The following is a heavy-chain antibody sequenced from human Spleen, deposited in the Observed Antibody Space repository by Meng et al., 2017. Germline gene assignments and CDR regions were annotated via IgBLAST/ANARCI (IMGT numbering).Heavy chain of an antibody. CDR3: ARWRGDSDFDY. CDR1: GYTFTSYD. J-gene: IGHJ4*02. CDR2: MNPNSGNT. D-gene: IGHD2-21*02. V-gene: IGHV1-8*01. Sequence: HVQLLQSGAEVKQPGASLKVSCKASGYTFTSYDINWVRQVTGLGLEWMGWMNPNSGNTGYAQKFQGRVTMTKNTSITTAYMELSSLRSDDTAVYYCARWRGDSDFDYWGQGTLVTVSS.